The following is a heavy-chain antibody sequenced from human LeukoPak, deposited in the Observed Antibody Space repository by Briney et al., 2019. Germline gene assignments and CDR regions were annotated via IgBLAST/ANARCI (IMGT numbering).Heavy chain of an antibody. V-gene: IGHV3-30*02. CDR2: IRYDGSDK. D-gene: IGHD7-27*01. J-gene: IGHJ5*02. Sequence: AGGSLRLSCAASGFTFSNYGMYWVRQAPGKGLEWVAFIRYDGSDKYYADSMKGRFTISRDNSKNTLYLQMDSLRPEDTAVYYCAKGQLGIQSSKWFDPWGQGTLVTVSS. CDR1: GFTFSNYG. CDR3: AKGQLGIQSSKWFDP.